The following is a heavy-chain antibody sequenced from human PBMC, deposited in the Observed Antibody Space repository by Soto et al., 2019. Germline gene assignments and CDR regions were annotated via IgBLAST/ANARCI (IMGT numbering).Heavy chain of an antibody. V-gene: IGHV3-23*01. CDR3: AKNSGSYYYDSSGYYYYDI. Sequence: GGSLRLSCAASGFTFSSYAMSWVRQAPGKGLEWVSAISGSGGSTYYADSVKGRFTISRDNSKNTLYLQMNSLRAEDTAVYYCAKNSGSYYYDSSGYYYYDIWGQGTMVTVSS. CDR2: ISGSGGST. CDR1: GFTFSSYA. D-gene: IGHD3-22*01. J-gene: IGHJ3*02.